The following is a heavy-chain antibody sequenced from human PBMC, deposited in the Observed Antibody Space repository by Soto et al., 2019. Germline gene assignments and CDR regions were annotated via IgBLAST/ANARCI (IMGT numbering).Heavy chain of an antibody. V-gene: IGHV1-2*02. D-gene: IGHD2-8*01. CDR2: INPNSGGT. J-gene: IGHJ4*02. CDR3: AGCTNGVCYTGLDY. CDR1: GYTFTGYY. Sequence: GASVKVSCKASGYTFTGYYMHWVRQAPGQGLEWMGWINPNSGGTNYAQKFQGRVTMTRDTSISTAYMELSRLRSDDTAVYYCAGCTNGVCYTGLDYWGQGTLVTVSS.